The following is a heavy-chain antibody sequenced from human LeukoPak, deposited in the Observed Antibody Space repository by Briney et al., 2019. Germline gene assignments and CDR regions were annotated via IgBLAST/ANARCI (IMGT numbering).Heavy chain of an antibody. CDR3: ARDIGGGLVRWAFDI. CDR1: GFTFSSYG. V-gene: IGHV3-23*01. J-gene: IGHJ3*02. Sequence: GGSLRLSCAASGFTFSSYGMNWVRQAPGKGLEWVSTISGSGGSTYYADSVKGRFTISRDNSKNTLYLQMNSLRAEDTAVYYCARDIGGGLVRWAFDIWGQGTMVTVSS. D-gene: IGHD5-24*01. CDR2: ISGSGGST.